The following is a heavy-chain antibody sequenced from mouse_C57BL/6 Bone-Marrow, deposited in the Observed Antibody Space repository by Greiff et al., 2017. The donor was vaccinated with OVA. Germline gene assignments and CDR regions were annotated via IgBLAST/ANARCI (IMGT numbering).Heavy chain of an antibody. Sequence: QVQLKQPGAELVKPGASVKLSCKASGYTFTSYWMHWVKQRPGQGLEWIGMIHPNSGSTNYNEKFKSKATLTVDKSSSTAYMQLSSLTSEDSAVYYCARGSYPYYDGSSYGYWGQGTTLTVSS. CDR3: ARGSYPYYDGSSYGY. V-gene: IGHV1-64*01. D-gene: IGHD1-1*01. J-gene: IGHJ2*01. CDR2: IHPNSGST. CDR1: GYTFTSYW.